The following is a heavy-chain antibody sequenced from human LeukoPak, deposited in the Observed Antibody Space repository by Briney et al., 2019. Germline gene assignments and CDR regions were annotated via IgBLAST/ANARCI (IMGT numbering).Heavy chain of an antibody. Sequence: PSQTLSLTCTVSGGSISSGSYYWSWIRQPAGKGLEWIGRIYTSGSTNYNPSLKSRVTISVDTSKNQFSLKLNSVTAADTAVYYCARDQAPRMITFGGPRRWFDPWGQGTLVTVSS. J-gene: IGHJ5*02. V-gene: IGHV4-61*02. CDR2: IYTSGST. CDR3: ARDQAPRMITFGGPRRWFDP. CDR1: GGSISSGSYY. D-gene: IGHD3-16*01.